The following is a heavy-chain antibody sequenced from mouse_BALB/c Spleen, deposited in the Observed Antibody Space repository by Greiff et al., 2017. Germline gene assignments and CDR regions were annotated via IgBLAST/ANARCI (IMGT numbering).Heavy chain of an antibody. D-gene: IGHD2-2*01. Sequence: EVHLVESGGGLVQPGGSRKLSCAASGFTFSSFGMHWVRQAPEKGLEWVATISSGGSYTYYPDSVKGRFTISRDNAKNTLYLQMSSLRSEDTAMYYCARHEDGYDGFAYWGQGTLVTVSA. CDR1: GFTFSSFG. V-gene: IGHV5-9-3*01. CDR3: ARHEDGYDGFAY. J-gene: IGHJ3*01. CDR2: ISSGGSYT.